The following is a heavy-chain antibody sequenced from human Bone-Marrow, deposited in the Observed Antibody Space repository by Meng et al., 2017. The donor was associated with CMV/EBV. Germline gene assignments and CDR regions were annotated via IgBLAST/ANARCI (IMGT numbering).Heavy chain of an antibody. Sequence: GGSLRLSCQGSGYSFTSYWIGWVRQMPGKGLEWMGIIYPGDSDIRYSPSLQGPVTISADKSISTAYLQWSSLKASDTAMYYCARQRRFGVVTTLPFDYWGQGTLVTVSS. J-gene: IGHJ4*02. D-gene: IGHD3-3*01. V-gene: IGHV5-51*01. CDR1: GYSFTSYW. CDR2: IYPGDSDI. CDR3: ARQRRFGVVTTLPFDY.